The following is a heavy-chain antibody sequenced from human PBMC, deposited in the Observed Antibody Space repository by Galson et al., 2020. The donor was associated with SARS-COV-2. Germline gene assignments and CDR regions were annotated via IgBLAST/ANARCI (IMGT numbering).Heavy chain of an antibody. J-gene: IGHJ4*02. CDR2: LSGDSSYI. V-gene: IGHV3-21*01. Sequence: GESLKISCAASGFTFSSYTMNWVRQAPGKGLEWVSSLSGDSSYIYYADSVKGRFTISRDNARNSLNLQLNSLRAEDTAVYFCARDSSYDSSGYFGAFDYWGQGTLVTVSS. CDR1: GFTFSSYT. D-gene: IGHD3-22*01. CDR3: ARDSSYDSSGYFGAFDY.